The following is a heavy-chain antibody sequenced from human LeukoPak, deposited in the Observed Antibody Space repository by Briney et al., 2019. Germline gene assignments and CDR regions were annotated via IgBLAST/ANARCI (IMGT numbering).Heavy chain of an antibody. V-gene: IGHV3-48*01. D-gene: IGHD3-3*01. CDR1: GFTFSSYS. CDR3: ARRRITIFGVDEMDV. CDR2: ISSSSSTI. J-gene: IGHJ6*04. Sequence: PGGSLRLSCAASGFTFSSYSMNWVRQAPGKGLEWVSYISSSSSTIYYADSVKGRFTISRDNAKNSLYLQMNSLRAEDTAVYYCARRRITIFGVDEMDVWGKGTTVTVSS.